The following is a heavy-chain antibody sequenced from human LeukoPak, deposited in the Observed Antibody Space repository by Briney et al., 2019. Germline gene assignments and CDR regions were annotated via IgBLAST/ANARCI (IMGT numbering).Heavy chain of an antibody. CDR1: GGSISTYY. D-gene: IGHD3-16*02. CDR3: ARGHPSSYDYVWGSYRLSSHYYGMDV. V-gene: IGHV4-34*01. CDR2: INHSGST. J-gene: IGHJ6*02. Sequence: PSETLSLTCTVSGGSISTYYWSWIRQPTGNGLEWIGEINHSGSTNYNPSLKSRVTISVDTSKNQFSLKLSSVTAADTAVYYCARGHPSSYDYVWGSYRLSSHYYGMDVWGQGTTVTVSS.